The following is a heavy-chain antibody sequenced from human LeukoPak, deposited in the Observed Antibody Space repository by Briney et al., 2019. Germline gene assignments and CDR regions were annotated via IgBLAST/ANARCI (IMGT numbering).Heavy chain of an antibody. CDR3: ARAGNTRFDY. D-gene: IGHD2/OR15-2a*01. Sequence: GGSLRLSCAASGFALSVYWMSWVRQAPGKGLEWDSGISGSDGSTYYADSVKGRFTISRDNSKNTLYMQMNSLRAEDTAVYYCARAGNTRFDYWGQGPLVTVSS. CDR2: ISGSDGST. J-gene: IGHJ4*02. CDR1: GFALSVYW. V-gene: IGHV3-23*01.